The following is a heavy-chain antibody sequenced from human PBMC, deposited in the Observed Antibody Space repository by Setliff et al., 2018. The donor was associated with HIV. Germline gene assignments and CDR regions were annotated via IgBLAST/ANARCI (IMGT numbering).Heavy chain of an antibody. CDR1: GYTFTDYY. J-gene: IGHJ6*03. CDR3: ATAGIAAAGENYMDV. D-gene: IGHD6-13*01. Sequence: ASVKVSCKASGYTFTDYYMHWVQQAPGKGLEWMGHVDPEDGETIYAEKFQGRVTITADTSTDTAYMELSSLRSEDTAVYYCATAGIAAAGENYMDVWGKGTTVTVSS. CDR2: VDPEDGET. V-gene: IGHV1-69-2*01.